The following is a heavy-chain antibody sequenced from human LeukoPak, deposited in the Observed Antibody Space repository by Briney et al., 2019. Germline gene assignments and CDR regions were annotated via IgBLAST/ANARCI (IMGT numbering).Heavy chain of an antibody. V-gene: IGHV3-21*01. Sequence: GWSLRLSRAASGFTLSSYTMNWVRQAPGKGREWVSSIAGSSGYISYADSVKGRFTISRDNAKKSLYLQMTSLTAEDTAVYYCARDRGAYCGGDCDLGFDYWGRGTLVTVSS. J-gene: IGHJ4*01. D-gene: IGHD2-21*02. CDR3: ARDRGAYCGGDCDLGFDY. CDR2: IAGSSGYI. CDR1: GFTLSSYT.